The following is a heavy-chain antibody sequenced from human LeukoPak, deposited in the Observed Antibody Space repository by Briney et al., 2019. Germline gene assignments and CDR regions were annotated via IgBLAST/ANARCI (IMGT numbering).Heavy chain of an antibody. CDR2: IYYSGST. CDR1: GGSISSYY. V-gene: IGHV4-59*01. Sequence: SETLSLTCTVSGGSISSYYWSWIRQPPGKGLEWIGYIYYSGSTKYNPSLKSRGTISVDTSKNQFSLKLSSVTAADTAVYYCARDRLGYGDSYDAFDFWGQGTTVTVSS. D-gene: IGHD4-17*01. CDR3: ARDRLGYGDSYDAFDF. J-gene: IGHJ3*01.